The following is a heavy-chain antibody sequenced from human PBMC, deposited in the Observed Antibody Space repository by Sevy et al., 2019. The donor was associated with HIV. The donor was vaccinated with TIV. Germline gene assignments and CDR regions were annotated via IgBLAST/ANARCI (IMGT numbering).Heavy chain of an antibody. CDR1: GYTLTELS. Sequence: ASVKVSCKVSGYTLTELSMHWVRQAPGKGLEWMGGFDPEDGETIYAQKFQGRVTMTEDTSTDTAYMELSGLRSEDTAVYYCATVPVRGGHYYFDYWGQGTLVTVSS. CDR2: FDPEDGET. CDR3: ATVPVRGGHYYFDY. J-gene: IGHJ4*02. V-gene: IGHV1-24*01. D-gene: IGHD3-10*01.